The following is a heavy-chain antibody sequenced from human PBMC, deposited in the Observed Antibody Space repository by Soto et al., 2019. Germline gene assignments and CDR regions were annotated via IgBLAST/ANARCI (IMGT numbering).Heavy chain of an antibody. V-gene: IGHV3-7*01. CDR2: IKQDGSEK. CDR3: SSDLSAFYYFDY. J-gene: IGHJ4*02. CDR1: GFTFSSYW. Sequence: GGSLRLSCAASGFTFSSYWRSWVRQAPGKGLEWVANIKQDGSEKYYVDSVKGRFTISRDNAKNSLYLQMNSLRADDTAVYYCSSDLSAFYYFDYWGQGTLVSVSS.